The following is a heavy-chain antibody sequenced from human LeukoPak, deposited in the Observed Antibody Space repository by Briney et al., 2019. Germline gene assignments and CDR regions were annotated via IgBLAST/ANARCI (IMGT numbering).Heavy chain of an antibody. Sequence: PGGSLRLSCAASGFTFSSYSMNWVRQAPGKGLEWVSSISSSSSYIYYADSVKGRFTISRDNAKNSLYLQMNSLRAEDTAVYYCARVGLEWAQTRGYYYYYMDVWGKGTTVTVSS. J-gene: IGHJ6*03. D-gene: IGHD3-3*01. CDR2: ISSSSSYI. CDR1: GFTFSSYS. V-gene: IGHV3-21*01. CDR3: ARVGLEWAQTRGYYYYYMDV.